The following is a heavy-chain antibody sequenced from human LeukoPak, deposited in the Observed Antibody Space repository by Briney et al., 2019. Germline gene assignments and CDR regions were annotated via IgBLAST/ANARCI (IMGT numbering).Heavy chain of an antibody. V-gene: IGHV1-8*01. Sequence: ASVKVSCKASGYTFTSYDINWVRQATGQGLEWMGWMNPNSGNTGYAQKFQGRVTMTRNTSISTAYMELSSLRSEDTAVYYCARGFHLLWFGESGTGYWGQGTLVTVSS. J-gene: IGHJ4*02. CDR3: ARGFHLLWFGESGTGY. CDR1: GYTFTSYD. CDR2: MNPNSGNT. D-gene: IGHD3-10*01.